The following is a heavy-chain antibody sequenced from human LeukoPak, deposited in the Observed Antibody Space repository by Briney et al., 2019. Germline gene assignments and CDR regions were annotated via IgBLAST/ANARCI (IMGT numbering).Heavy chain of an antibody. Sequence: SEPLCLTCTVSGGSISSGGYYWSWIRQHPGQGLDWIGTICYSGRTYYNPSLKSRVTISVDTSKNQFSPKLSSVTAADTAVYYCARAAAGPEGYFDYWGQGTLVTVSS. CDR3: ARAAAGPEGYFDY. CDR1: GGSISSGGYY. D-gene: IGHD6-13*01. CDR2: ICYSGRT. J-gene: IGHJ4*02. V-gene: IGHV4-31*03.